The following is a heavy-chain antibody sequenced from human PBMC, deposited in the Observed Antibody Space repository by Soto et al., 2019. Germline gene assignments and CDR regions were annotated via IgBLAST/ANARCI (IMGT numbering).Heavy chain of an antibody. Sequence: GGSLRLSCAASGFTFSSYAMSWVRQAPGKGLEWVSAISGSGGSTYYADSVKGRFTISRDNSKNTLYLQMNSLSAEDTAVYYCAKVYLGGSSRRAFDIWGQGTMVTVSS. J-gene: IGHJ3*02. D-gene: IGHD2-15*01. V-gene: IGHV3-23*01. CDR2: ISGSGGST. CDR3: AKVYLGGSSRRAFDI. CDR1: GFTFSSYA.